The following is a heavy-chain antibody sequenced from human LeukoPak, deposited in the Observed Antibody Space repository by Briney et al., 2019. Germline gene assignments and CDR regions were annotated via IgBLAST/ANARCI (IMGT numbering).Heavy chain of an antibody. J-gene: IGHJ3*02. CDR1: GGSISRYY. CDR3: ALTGYSSSWYPSDAFDI. CDR2: IYYSGST. V-gene: IGHV4-59*13. Sequence: PSETLSLTCTVSGGSISRYYWSWIRQPPGKGLEWIGYIYYSGSTNYNPSLKSRVTISVDTSKNQFSLKLSSVTAADTAVYYCALTGYSSSWYPSDAFDIWGQGTMVTVSS. D-gene: IGHD6-13*01.